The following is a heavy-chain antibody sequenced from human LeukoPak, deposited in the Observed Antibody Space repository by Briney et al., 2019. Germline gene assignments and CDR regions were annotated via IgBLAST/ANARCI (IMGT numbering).Heavy chain of an antibody. CDR1: GCIFTSYC. V-gene: IGHV5-51*01. CDR3: AKEGGYGTFDY. J-gene: IGHJ4*02. D-gene: IGHD5-12*01. Sequence: GECLQSSCKGSGCIFTSYCIGCVRQLPGKGLEWMGIVKPGDFDTRYYPSFKSQVTISSHKSISTAYLQWSSLRISDNAMYYCAKEGGYGTFDYWGRGTLVTVSS. CDR2: VKPGDFDT.